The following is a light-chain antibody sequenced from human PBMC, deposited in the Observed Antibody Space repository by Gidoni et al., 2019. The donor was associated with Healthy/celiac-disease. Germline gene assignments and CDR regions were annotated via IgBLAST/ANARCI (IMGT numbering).Light chain of an antibody. Sequence: QSVLTQPPSVSGSPGQRVTISCTGHSSNIGAGYDVHWYQQLPGTAPKLLIYGNSNRPSGVPDRFSGSKSGTAASLAITGLQAEDEADYYGQSYDSSLSGVVFGGGTKLTV. CDR2: GNS. J-gene: IGLJ2*01. CDR1: SSNIGAGYD. CDR3: QSYDSSLSGVV. V-gene: IGLV1-40*01.